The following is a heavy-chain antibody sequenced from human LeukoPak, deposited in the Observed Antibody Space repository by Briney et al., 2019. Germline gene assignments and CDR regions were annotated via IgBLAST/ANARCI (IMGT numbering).Heavy chain of an antibody. CDR3: ARWSSGSYYYVDY. CDR1: GGSISSYS. V-gene: IGHV4-4*07. Sequence: PSETLSLTCTVAGGSISSYSWSWIRQPAGKGLEWIGRMYSRGSTNYNPSLKSRVTISVDTSKNQSSLKLSSVPAADTAVYYCARWSSGSYYYVDYWGQGTLVTVSS. D-gene: IGHD3-22*01. J-gene: IGHJ4*02. CDR2: MYSRGST.